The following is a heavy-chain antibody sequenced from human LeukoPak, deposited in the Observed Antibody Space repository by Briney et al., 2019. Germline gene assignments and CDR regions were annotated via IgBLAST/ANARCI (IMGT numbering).Heavy chain of an antibody. V-gene: IGHV4-59*01. D-gene: IGHD7-27*01. J-gene: IGHJ4*02. CDR2: IYYSGST. CDR1: GGSLSSYY. CDR3: ARYYSQTGDPYYFDY. Sequence: SETLSLTCTVSGGSLSSYYWSWIRQPPGKGLEWIGYIYYSGSTNYNPSLKSRVTISVDTSKNQFSLKLSSVTAADTAVYYCARYYSQTGDPYYFDYWGQGTLVTVSS.